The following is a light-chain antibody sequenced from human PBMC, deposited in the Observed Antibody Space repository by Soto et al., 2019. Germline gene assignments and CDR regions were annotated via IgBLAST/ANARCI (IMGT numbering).Light chain of an antibody. V-gene: IGKV1-9*01. CDR1: QGISSY. J-gene: IGKJ5*01. CDR2: AAS. CDR3: QQLNSHPPIT. Sequence: DVQLTQSQSFLSASVGDRVTITCRASQGISSYLAWYQQKPGKAPKLLIYAASTLQSGVPSRFSGSGSGTEFTLTISSLQPEDFATYYCQQLNSHPPITFGQGTRLAIK.